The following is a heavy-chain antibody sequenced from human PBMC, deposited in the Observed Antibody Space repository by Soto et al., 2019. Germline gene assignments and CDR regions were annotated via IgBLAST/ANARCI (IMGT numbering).Heavy chain of an antibody. V-gene: IGHV1-46*01. J-gene: IGHJ1*01. Sequence: ASVKVSCKASGYTFSNYYIHWVRQAPGQGLEWMGIVNPNGYTSTLAQKFQGRLTVTSDTSTNTVYMDLGSLTPEDTAVYFCARDLHGAFTTMVYWGQGTLVTVSS. CDR1: GYTFSNYY. D-gene: IGHD5-18*01. CDR2: VNPNGYTS. CDR3: ARDLHGAFTTMVY.